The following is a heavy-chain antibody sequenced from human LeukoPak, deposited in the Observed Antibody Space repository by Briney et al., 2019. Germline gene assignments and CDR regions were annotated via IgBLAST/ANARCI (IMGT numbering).Heavy chain of an antibody. CDR1: GFTFSNYA. D-gene: IGHD6-13*01. V-gene: IGHV3-23*01. J-gene: IGHJ4*02. CDR3: AKSGGRSSSWDDH. Sequence: PGGSLRLSCAASGFTFSNYALSWVRQAPGKGLEWVSSINYSGGSAYYADSVKGRFTISRDNSRNTLYVQVKSLRAEDTAVYYCAKSGGRSSSWDDHWGQGTLVTVSS. CDR2: INYSGGSA.